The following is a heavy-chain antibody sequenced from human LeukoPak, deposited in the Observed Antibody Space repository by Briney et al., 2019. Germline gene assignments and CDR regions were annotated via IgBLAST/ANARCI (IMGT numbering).Heavy chain of an antibody. J-gene: IGHJ4*02. Sequence: PGGSLRLSCAASGFTFSSYAMHWVRQAPGKGLEWVAVISYDGSNKYYADSVKGRFTISRDNSKHTLYLQMNSLRAEETAVYYCATSYRGYSYGDRYWGQGTLVTVSS. V-gene: IGHV3-30-3*01. CDR2: ISYDGSNK. CDR3: ATSYRGYSYGDRY. CDR1: GFTFSSYA. D-gene: IGHD5-18*01.